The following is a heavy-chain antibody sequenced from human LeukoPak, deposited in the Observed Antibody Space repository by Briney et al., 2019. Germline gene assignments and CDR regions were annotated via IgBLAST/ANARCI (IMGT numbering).Heavy chain of an antibody. CDR3: AREHTSGTYYIDY. CDR2: ISNSGSTI. CDR1: GFTFSDYY. V-gene: IGHV3-11*01. J-gene: IGHJ4*02. D-gene: IGHD1-26*01. Sequence: GGSLRLSCAASGFTFSDYYMTWIRQAPGKGLEWVSYISNSGSTIYYADSVKGRFTISRDNGKNTLYLQMNSLRAEDTAVYYCAREHTSGTYYIDYWGQGTLVTVSS.